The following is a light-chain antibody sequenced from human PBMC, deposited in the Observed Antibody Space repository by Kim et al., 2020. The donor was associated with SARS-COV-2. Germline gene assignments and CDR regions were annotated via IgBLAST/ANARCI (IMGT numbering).Light chain of an antibody. V-gene: IGKV1-5*03. CDR3: QQYNAHRT. J-gene: IGKJ1*01. CDR1: QNINSW. CDR2: KAS. Sequence: RSASVGDRVTIPCRASQNINSWLAWYQQKPGKAPKLLIYKASSLESGVPSRFSGSGSGTEFTLTISLQPDDFATYYCQQYNAHRTFGQGTKVEIK.